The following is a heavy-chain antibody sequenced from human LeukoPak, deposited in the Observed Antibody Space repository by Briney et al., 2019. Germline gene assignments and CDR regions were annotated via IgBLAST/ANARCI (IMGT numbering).Heavy chain of an antibody. CDR2: ISSSSSTI. CDR1: GLTFNTYW. D-gene: IGHD6-13*01. Sequence: GGSLRLSCAAYGLTFNTYWMNWVRQAPGKGLEWVSYISSSSSTICYADSVKGRFTISRDNAKNSLYLQMNSLRAEDTAVYYCAREEESWYSSSWRNDAFDIWGQGTMVTVSS. CDR3: AREEESWYSSSWRNDAFDI. J-gene: IGHJ3*02. V-gene: IGHV3-48*01.